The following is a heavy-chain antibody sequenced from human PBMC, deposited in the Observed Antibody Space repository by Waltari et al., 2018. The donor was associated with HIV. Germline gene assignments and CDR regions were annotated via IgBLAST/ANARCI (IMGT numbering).Heavy chain of an antibody. V-gene: IGHV1-3*01. CDR1: GFNFNNYP. Sequence: QVQLVQSGAEVKKPGASVKVSCEAFGFNFNNYPIHWMRQAPGKGLEWMGWMNVGRDETRYSQVFKDRVTFTRYTSETTVFMELSSLKSADTALYFCARKKEGGYSSGAVHYGMDVWGRGTTVTVSS. CDR2: MNVGRDET. J-gene: IGHJ6*02. CDR3: ARKKEGGYSSGAVHYGMDV. D-gene: IGHD5-18*01.